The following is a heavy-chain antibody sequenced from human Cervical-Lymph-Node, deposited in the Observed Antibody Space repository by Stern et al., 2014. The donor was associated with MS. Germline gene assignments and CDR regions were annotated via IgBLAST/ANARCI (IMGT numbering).Heavy chain of an antibody. CDR2: IGTLADT. V-gene: IGHV3-13*01. D-gene: IGHD1-1*01. Sequence: VQLVESGGGLVQPGGSLRLSCAASGFTFSNHDMHWVRQAAGKGLEWVAAIGTLADTYYPDSVKGRFTVSRENAKNSLFLQMNSLRAGDTAVYYCARGLMAVCDMTNCPFDYWGQGPQVTVSS. CDR3: ARGLMAVCDMTNCPFDY. J-gene: IGHJ4*02. CDR1: GFTFSNHD.